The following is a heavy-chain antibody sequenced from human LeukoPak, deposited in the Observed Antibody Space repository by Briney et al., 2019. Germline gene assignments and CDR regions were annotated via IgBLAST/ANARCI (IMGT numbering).Heavy chain of an antibody. D-gene: IGHD6-6*01. CDR1: GFTFSTYG. Sequence: GGSLRLSCAASGFTFSTYGMHWVRQAPGKGLEWVALIWYDGSNKYYADPVKGRFTISRDNSKNTLYLQMNSLGAEDTAVYYCAKRSDSSSYSFDYWGQGTLVTVSS. CDR3: AKRSDSSSYSFDY. J-gene: IGHJ4*02. V-gene: IGHV3-30*02. CDR2: IWYDGSNK.